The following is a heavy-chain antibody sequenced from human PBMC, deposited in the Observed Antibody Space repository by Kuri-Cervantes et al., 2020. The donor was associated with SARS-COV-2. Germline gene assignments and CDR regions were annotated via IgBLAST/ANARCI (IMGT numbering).Heavy chain of an antibody. Sequence: SVKVSCKASGYTFTGYYMHWVRQAPGQGLEWMGGIIPIFGTANYAQKFQGRVTITADESTSTAYMELSSLRSEDTAVYYCARDFIDRGRHYDSSGYSFENYYYYYYMDVWGKGATVTVSS. J-gene: IGHJ6*03. CDR1: GYTFTGYY. D-gene: IGHD3-22*01. V-gene: IGHV1-69*13. CDR3: ARDFIDRGRHYDSSGYSFENYYYYYYMDV. CDR2: IIPIFGTA.